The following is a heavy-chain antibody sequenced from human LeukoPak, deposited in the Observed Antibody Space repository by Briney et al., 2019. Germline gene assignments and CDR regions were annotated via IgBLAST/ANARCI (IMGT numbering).Heavy chain of an antibody. D-gene: IGHD5-18*01. CDR2: ISWNSGRI. CDR1: GFTFDDYA. J-gene: IGHJ4*02. CDR3: AKDIAAIFTYFDY. V-gene: IGHV3-9*01. Sequence: GGSLRLSCAASGFTFDDYAIHWVRHAPGKGLEWVSGISWNSGRIGYADSVKGRFTISRDNAKNSLYLQMNSLRAEDTALYHCAKDIAAIFTYFDYWGQGTLVTVSS.